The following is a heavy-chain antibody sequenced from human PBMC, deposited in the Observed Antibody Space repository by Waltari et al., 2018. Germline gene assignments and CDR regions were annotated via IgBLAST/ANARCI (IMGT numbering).Heavy chain of an antibody. CDR2: INSDGSTT. D-gene: IGHD1-7*01. Sequence: EVQLVESGGGSVQPGGSLRLSCAAAGFTFATYIMHGVRQAPGKGLVWVSRINSDGSTTRYVDSVKGRFTISRDNAKNTLYLEMNSLRVEDTAMYYCARDLNYKVDYWGQGVLVTVSS. V-gene: IGHV3-74*01. CDR1: GFTFATYI. CDR3: ARDLNYKVDY. J-gene: IGHJ4*02.